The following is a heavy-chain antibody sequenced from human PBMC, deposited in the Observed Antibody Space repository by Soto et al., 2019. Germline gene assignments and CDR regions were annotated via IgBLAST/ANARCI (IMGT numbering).Heavy chain of an antibody. Sequence: EVQLVESGGGLVQPGGSLRLSCEASGLTFSRYWMTWVSQAPGKGLEWVANSKQDGSEIYYVDSVKGRLTISRDNAENSLYLQMHSLRAEDTDVYYCARDPVCSGGSCYDYWGQGTLVTVSS. V-gene: IGHV3-7*01. CDR2: SKQDGSEI. D-gene: IGHD2-15*01. CDR3: ARDPVCSGGSCYDY. J-gene: IGHJ4*02. CDR1: GLTFSRYW.